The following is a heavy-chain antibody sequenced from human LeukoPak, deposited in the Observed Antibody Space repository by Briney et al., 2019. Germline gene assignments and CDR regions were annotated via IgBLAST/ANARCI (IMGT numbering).Heavy chain of an antibody. V-gene: IGHV4-30-4*08. J-gene: IGHJ4*02. D-gene: IGHD5-24*01. Sequence: PSETLSLTCTVSGGSISSGDYYWSWLRQPPGKGLEWIGYIYYSGSTYYNPSLKSRVTISVDTSKNQFSLKLSSVTAADTAVYYCARGLGGGYTYFDYWGQGTLVTVSS. CDR3: ARGLGGGYTYFDY. CDR1: GGSISSGDYY. CDR2: IYYSGST.